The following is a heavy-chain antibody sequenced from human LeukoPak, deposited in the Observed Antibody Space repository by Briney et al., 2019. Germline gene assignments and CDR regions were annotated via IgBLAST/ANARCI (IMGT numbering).Heavy chain of an antibody. CDR2: ITDSGST. CDR1: GEPFSGYY. CDR3: ARGLASGYPPIPFDY. J-gene: IGHJ4*02. V-gene: IGHV4-34*01. D-gene: IGHD3-3*01. Sequence: SETLSLTCAVYGEPFSGYYWTWIRQPPGKGLEWIGEITDSGSTIYNSSLKSRVTISVDTSKNQFSLNLNSVTAADSAFYYCARGLASGYPPIPFDYWGQGTLVTVSS.